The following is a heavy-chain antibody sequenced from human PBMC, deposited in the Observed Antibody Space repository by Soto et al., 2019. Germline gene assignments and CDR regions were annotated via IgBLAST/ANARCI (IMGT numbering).Heavy chain of an antibody. CDR3: AREVIGHDYYETIGYDFDH. CDR2: IDPSGGIT. V-gene: IGHV1-46*01. CDR1: GYSFTNFH. Sequence: QVQLNQFGAEVKKPGASVKVSCKASGYSFTNFHIHWVRQAPGQGLEWMGMIDPSGGITRDAQRFQGRITMSRHASTSTVYMEVRSLTSEDTAVYYCAREVIGHDYYETIGYDFDHWGQGTLVTVSS. J-gene: IGHJ4*02. D-gene: IGHD3-22*01.